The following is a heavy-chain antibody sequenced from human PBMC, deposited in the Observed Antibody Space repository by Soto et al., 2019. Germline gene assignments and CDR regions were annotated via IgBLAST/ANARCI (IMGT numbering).Heavy chain of an antibody. V-gene: IGHV1-18*01. CDR1: GYTFSKYG. CDR2: IDPSNGNT. CDR3: ARGVPESNAYYYYMDV. Sequence: QVQLLQSGGEVRKPGASVKVSCKASGYTFSKYGISWVRQARGQGLEWMAWIDPSNGNTNYAQKFQGRVTLTTDTSTTTAYMDLRRVKSDDTAVYCCARGVPESNAYYYYMDVWGKGTTVTVSS. J-gene: IGHJ6*03.